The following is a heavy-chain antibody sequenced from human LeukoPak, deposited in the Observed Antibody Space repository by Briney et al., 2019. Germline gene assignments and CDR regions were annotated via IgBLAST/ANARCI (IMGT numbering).Heavy chain of an antibody. CDR2: IYYSGST. CDR3: ARVSRGNSVGGGY. Sequence: SETLSLTCTVSGGSISTYFWSWIRQPPGKGLEWIGYIYYSGSTNYNPSLKSRVTISLDTSKHQFSLKLSSVTAADTAMYYCARVSRGNSVGGGYWGQGTLVTVSS. D-gene: IGHD4-23*01. CDR1: GGSISTYF. V-gene: IGHV4-59*01. J-gene: IGHJ4*02.